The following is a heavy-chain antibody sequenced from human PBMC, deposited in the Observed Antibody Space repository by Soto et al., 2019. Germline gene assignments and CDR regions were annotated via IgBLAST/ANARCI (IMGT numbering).Heavy chain of an antibody. CDR3: ARGDSSGYYGYYYYGMDV. CDR2: IYYSGST. Sequence: SETLSLTCTVSGGSISSYYWSWIRQPPGKGLEWIGYIYYSGSTNYNPSLKSRVTISVDTSKNQFSLKLSSVTAADTAVHYCARGDSSGYYGYYYYGMDVWGQGTTVTVSS. V-gene: IGHV4-59*01. J-gene: IGHJ6*02. CDR1: GGSISSYY. D-gene: IGHD3-22*01.